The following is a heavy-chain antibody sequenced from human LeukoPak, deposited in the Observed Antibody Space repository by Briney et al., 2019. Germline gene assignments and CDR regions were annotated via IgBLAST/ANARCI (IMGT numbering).Heavy chain of an antibody. CDR1: GGSISGYH. D-gene: IGHD3-22*01. J-gene: IGHJ3*02. V-gene: IGHV4-59*01. Sequence: PSETLSLTCTVSGGSISGYHWSWIRQPPGKGLEWIGYIYYSGSTKYNPSLQSRVTMSVDTSRNQFSLKLSSVTAADTAVYYCARGGLENGYHSNDGFDIWGQGTMVTVSS. CDR3: ARGGLENGYHSNDGFDI. CDR2: IYYSGST.